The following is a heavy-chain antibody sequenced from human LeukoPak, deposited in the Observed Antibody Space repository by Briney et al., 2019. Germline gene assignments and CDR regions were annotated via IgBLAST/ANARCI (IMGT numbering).Heavy chain of an antibody. CDR2: IYWSGSRI. Sequence: GGSLRLSCAASGFTFSKYAMHWVRQGPGKGLEWVSGIYWSGSRIDYADSVKGRFTISRDNAKNSLYLQMNSLRAEDTALYYCTKDVTPGGADVWGRGTTVTVSS. CDR1: GFTFSKYA. J-gene: IGHJ6*02. V-gene: IGHV3-9*01. CDR3: TKDVTPGGADV. D-gene: IGHD2-15*01.